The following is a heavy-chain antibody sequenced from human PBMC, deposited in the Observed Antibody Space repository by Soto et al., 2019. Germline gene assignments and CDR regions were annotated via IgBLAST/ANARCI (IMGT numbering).Heavy chain of an antibody. CDR3: ARLKTYDILTKSDY. V-gene: IGHV4-31*03. CDR2: IYHSGST. D-gene: IGHD3-9*01. CDR1: GGSIRSGTYY. Sequence: SQTLSLTCTVSGGSIRSGTYYWHWIRQHPGKGLEWIGYIYHSGSTYYNPSLESRVNISLDKSKNQFPLNVSSVTAADTAVYYCARLKTYDILTKSDYWGQGSLVTXSS. J-gene: IGHJ4*02.